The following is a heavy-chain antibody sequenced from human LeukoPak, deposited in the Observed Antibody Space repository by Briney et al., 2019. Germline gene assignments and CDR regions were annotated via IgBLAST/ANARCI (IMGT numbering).Heavy chain of an antibody. D-gene: IGHD5-18*01. J-gene: IGHJ4*02. V-gene: IGHV5-51*01. Sequence: GESLKISCTGSGYSFSSYWIGWVRQMPGKGLEWMGIVYPGDSDTCYSPSFQDQVTTSADKSIRTAYLQWSSLKASDTAMYYCARQETAMAADYWGQGTLVTVSS. CDR2: VYPGDSDT. CDR3: ARQETAMAADY. CDR1: GYSFSSYW.